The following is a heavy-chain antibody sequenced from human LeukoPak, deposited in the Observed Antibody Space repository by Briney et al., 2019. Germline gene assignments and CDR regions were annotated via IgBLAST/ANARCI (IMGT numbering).Heavy chain of an antibody. Sequence: GGSLRLSCATSGFTFRNYGMHWVRQAPGKGLEWVAFIRYDELQDYYADSVRGRFTISRDNSKSALYLQMGSLRPEDTAMYYCVRDFSNYVAFFDSWGQGVLVTVSS. V-gene: IGHV3-30*02. CDR1: GFTFRNYG. CDR2: IRYDELQD. J-gene: IGHJ4*02. D-gene: IGHD4-11*01. CDR3: VRDFSNYVAFFDS.